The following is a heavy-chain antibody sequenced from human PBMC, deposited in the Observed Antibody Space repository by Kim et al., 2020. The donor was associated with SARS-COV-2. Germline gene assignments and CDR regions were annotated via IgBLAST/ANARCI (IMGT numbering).Heavy chain of an antibody. CDR1: GGTFSSYA. Sequence: SVKVSCKASGGTFSSYAISWVRQAPGQGLEWMGGIIPIFGTANYAQKFQGRVTITADESTSTAYMELSSLRSEDTAVYYCASGGAVAGTKFMWFDPWGQGTLVTVSS. CDR3: ASGGAVAGTKFMWFDP. CDR2: IIPIFGTA. J-gene: IGHJ5*02. V-gene: IGHV1-69*13. D-gene: IGHD6-19*01.